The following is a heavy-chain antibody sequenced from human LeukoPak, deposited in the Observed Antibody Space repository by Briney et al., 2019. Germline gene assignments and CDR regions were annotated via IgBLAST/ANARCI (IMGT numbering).Heavy chain of an antibody. CDR1: GFTFSSYA. J-gene: IGHJ3*02. D-gene: IGHD2-2*01. Sequence: GGSLRLSCAASGFTFSSYAMSWVRRAPGKGLEWVSAISGSGGSTYYADSVKGRFTISRDNSKNTLYLQMNSLRAEDTAVYYCAKLYRYCSSTSCPNAFDIWGQGTMVTVSS. CDR3: AKLYRYCSSTSCPNAFDI. CDR2: ISGSGGST. V-gene: IGHV3-23*01.